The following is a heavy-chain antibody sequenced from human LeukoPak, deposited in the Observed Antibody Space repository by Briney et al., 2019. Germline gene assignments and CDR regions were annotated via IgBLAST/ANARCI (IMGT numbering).Heavy chain of an antibody. V-gene: IGHV1-69*01. CDR3: ARSPAIVVATGYYFYYGMDD. J-gene: IGHJ6*02. Sequence: SSVRVSCKASGGTFSSYAISWVRQAPGQGLEWMGGIIPIFGTANYAQKFQGRVTITADESTSTAYMELSSLRSEDTAVYYCARSPAIVVATGYYFYYGMDDWGQGTTVTVFS. D-gene: IGHD2-21*01. CDR1: GGTFSSYA. CDR2: IIPIFGTA.